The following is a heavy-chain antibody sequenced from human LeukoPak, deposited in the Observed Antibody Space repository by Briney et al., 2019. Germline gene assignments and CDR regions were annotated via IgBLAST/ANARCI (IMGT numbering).Heavy chain of an antibody. Sequence: GGSLRLSCVASGFTFSTYALSWVRQAPGKGLEWVSAISSSGGSPYYADSVNGRFTISRNNSKNTLYLQMNSLRAEDTALYYCAKDQALSLSSSRALDYWGQGTLVTVSS. CDR1: GFTFSTYA. CDR3: AKDQALSLSSSRALDY. J-gene: IGHJ4*02. CDR2: ISSSGGSP. D-gene: IGHD2-2*01. V-gene: IGHV3-23*01.